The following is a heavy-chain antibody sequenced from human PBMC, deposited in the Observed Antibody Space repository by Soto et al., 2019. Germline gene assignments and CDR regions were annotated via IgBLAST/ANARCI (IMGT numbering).Heavy chain of an antibody. Sequence: GGSLRLSCAASGFTFSSYAMHWVRQAPGKGLEWVAVISYDGSNKYYADSVKGRFTISRDNSKNTLYLQMNSLRAEDTAVYYCAAGYSTTDGKDVWGQGTTVTVSS. D-gene: IGHD6-13*01. J-gene: IGHJ6*02. V-gene: IGHV3-30-3*01. CDR1: GFTFSSYA. CDR2: ISYDGSNK. CDR3: AAGYSTTDGKDV.